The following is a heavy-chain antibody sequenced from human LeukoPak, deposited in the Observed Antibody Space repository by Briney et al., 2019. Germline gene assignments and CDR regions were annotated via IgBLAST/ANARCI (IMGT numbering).Heavy chain of an antibody. CDR1: GFTVSSNY. J-gene: IGHJ4*02. Sequence: GGSLRHSCAASGFTVSSNYMSWVRQAPGKGLEWVSVIYSGGSTYYADSVKGRFTISRDNSKNTLYLQMNSLRAEDTAVYYCGKGVVDYWGQGTLVTVSS. CDR2: IYSGGST. CDR3: GKGVVDY. V-gene: IGHV3-53*01. D-gene: IGHD2-8*01.